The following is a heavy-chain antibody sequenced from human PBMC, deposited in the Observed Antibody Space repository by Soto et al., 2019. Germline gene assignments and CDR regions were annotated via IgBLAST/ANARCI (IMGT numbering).Heavy chain of an antibody. CDR1: GYTLTELS. V-gene: IGHV1-24*01. CDR2: FDPEDGET. D-gene: IGHD4-17*01. J-gene: IGHJ4*02. Sequence: ASLKVSCKVSGYTLTELSMHWVRQAPGKGLEWMGGFDPEDGETIYAQKFQGRVTMTEDTSTDTAYMELSSLRSEDTAVYYCATLTTVTPFDDYWGQGTLVTVSS. CDR3: ATLTTVTPFDDY.